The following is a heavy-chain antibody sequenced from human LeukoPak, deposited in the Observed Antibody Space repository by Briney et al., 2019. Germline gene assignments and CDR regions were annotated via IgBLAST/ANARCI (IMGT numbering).Heavy chain of an antibody. CDR2: IYYSGST. Sequence: PSETLSLTCTVSGGSISSSSYYWGWIRQPPGKGLEWIGSIYYSGSTYYNPSLKSRVTISVDTSKNRFSLKLSSVTAADTAVYYCASEHYYYYYMDVWGKGTTVTVSS. V-gene: IGHV4-39*01. CDR1: GGSISSSSYY. J-gene: IGHJ6*03. CDR3: ASEHYYYYYMDV.